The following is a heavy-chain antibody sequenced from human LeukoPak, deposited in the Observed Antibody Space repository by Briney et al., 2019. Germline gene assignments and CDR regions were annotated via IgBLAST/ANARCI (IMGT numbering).Heavy chain of an antibody. J-gene: IGHJ4*02. CDR2: IYYSGNT. V-gene: IGHV4-30-4*08. CDR1: GDSISSGAYY. Sequence: PQTLSLTCTVSGDSISSGAYYWSWIRQPPGKGLEWIGYIYYSGNTYYNPSLQSRVTISVDTSKNQFSLNLSSVTAADTAVFYCARGHDYFDYWGQGTLVTVSS. CDR3: ARGHDYFDY.